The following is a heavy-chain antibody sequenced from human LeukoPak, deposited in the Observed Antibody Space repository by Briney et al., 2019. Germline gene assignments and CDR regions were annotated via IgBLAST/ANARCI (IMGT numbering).Heavy chain of an antibody. V-gene: IGHV4-34*01. CDR3: ARTYYYDSSGILEYFQH. D-gene: IGHD3-22*01. CDR2: INHSGST. J-gene: IGHJ1*01. CDR1: GGSFSGYY. Sequence: SETLSLTCAVYGGSFSGYYWSWIRQPPGKGLEWIGEINHSGSTNYNPSLKSRVTISVDTSKNQFSLKLSSVTAADTAVYYCARTYYYDSSGILEYFQHWGQAPWSPSPQ.